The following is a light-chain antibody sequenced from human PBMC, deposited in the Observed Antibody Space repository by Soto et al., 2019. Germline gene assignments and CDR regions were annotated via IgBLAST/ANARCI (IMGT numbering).Light chain of an antibody. Sequence: EIVLTQSPATLSLSPGERATLSCRASQSVSSYLAWYQQKPGQAPRLLIYGASSRATGIPDRFSGSGSGTEFTLTISRLEPEDFAVYYCQQYGSSPHFGQGTRREIK. CDR1: QSVSSY. V-gene: IGKV3-20*01. CDR2: GAS. J-gene: IGKJ5*01. CDR3: QQYGSSPH.